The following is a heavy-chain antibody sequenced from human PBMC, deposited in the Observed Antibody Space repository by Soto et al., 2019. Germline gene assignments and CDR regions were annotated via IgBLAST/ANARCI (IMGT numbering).Heavy chain of an antibody. J-gene: IGHJ6*02. D-gene: IGHD3-3*02. V-gene: IGHV1-69*13. CDR1: GGTFSSYA. Sequence: GASVKVSCKASGGTFSSYAISWVRQAPGQGHERMGGIIPIFGTANYAQKFQGRVTITADESTSTAYMELSSLRSEDTAVYYCARAPLHFWSGYYPATYYYYGMDVWGQGTTVTVSS. CDR2: IIPIFGTA. CDR3: ARAPLHFWSGYYPATYYYYGMDV.